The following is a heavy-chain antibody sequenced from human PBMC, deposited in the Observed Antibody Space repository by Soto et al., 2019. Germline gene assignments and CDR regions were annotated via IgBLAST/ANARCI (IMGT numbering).Heavy chain of an antibody. Sequence: GASVKVSWKAAGYTFTSYAMHWVRQAPGQRLEWMGWINAGNGNTKYSQKFQGRVTITRDTSASTAYMELSSLRSEDTAVYYCARSRICSGGSCYLFDYWGQGTLVTVSS. J-gene: IGHJ4*02. V-gene: IGHV1-3*01. CDR3: ARSRICSGGSCYLFDY. CDR1: GYTFTSYA. CDR2: INAGNGNT. D-gene: IGHD2-15*01.